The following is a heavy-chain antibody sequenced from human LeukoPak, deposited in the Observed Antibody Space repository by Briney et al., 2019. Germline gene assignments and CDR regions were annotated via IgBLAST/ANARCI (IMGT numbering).Heavy chain of an antibody. V-gene: IGHV4-4*07. J-gene: IGHJ6*03. D-gene: IGHD3-3*01. CDR3: ARVGVPPHYDFSSGYLSHYYYYYMDV. CDR1: GGSISSYY. CDR2: IYTSGST. Sequence: SETLSLTCTVSGGSISSYYWSWIRQPAGKGLEWIGRIYTSGSTNYNPSLKSRVTMSVDTSKNQFSLKLSSVTAADTAVYYCARVGVPPHYDFSSGYLSHYYYYYMDVWGKGTTVTVSS.